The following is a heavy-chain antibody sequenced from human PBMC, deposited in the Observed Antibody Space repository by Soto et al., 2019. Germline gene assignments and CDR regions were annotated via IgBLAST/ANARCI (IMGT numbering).Heavy chain of an antibody. CDR1: GVSVSRDH. J-gene: IGHJ4*02. CDR3: ATYFTGGGGRGY. CDR2: NYNSGTT. V-gene: IGHV4-4*09. D-gene: IGHD3-16*01. Sequence: QVQLQESGPGLVKPSETLSLTCTVSGVSVSRDHWCWIRQTPGKGLEWIGEYSGTTNYNSGTTNYTPSLRSRVTISVDTSNNQFSLRLSSVTAADTAVYFFATYFTGGGGRGYWGQGTLVTVSS.